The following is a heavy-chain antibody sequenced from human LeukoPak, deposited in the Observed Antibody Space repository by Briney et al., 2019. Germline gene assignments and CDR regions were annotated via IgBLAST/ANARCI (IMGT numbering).Heavy chain of an antibody. Sequence: GGSLRLSCTASGFTFSNYEMNWVRQAPGKGLEWISYISSSGSTIYYADSVRGRFTISRDNAEKTLYLQVNRVRAEDTAVYYCARGDCTSTNCDGFRHLPYYYAMDVWGKGPTVLVSS. CDR3: ARGDCTSTNCDGFRHLPYYYAMDV. V-gene: IGHV3-48*03. J-gene: IGHJ6*04. CDR1: GFTFSNYE. CDR2: ISSSGSTI. D-gene: IGHD2-2*01.